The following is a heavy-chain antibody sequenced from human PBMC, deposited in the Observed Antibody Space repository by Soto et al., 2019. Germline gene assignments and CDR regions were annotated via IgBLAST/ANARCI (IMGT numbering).Heavy chain of an antibody. D-gene: IGHD6-13*01. V-gene: IGHV3-15*01. Sequence: EVQLVESGGGLVKPGGSLRLSCAASGFTFSNAWMSWVRQAPGKGLEWVGRIKSKTDGGTTDYAAPVKGRFTISRDDSKNTLYLQMNSLKTEDTAVYYCARGGGLTPSWSEARYGMDVWGQGTTVTVSS. CDR2: IKSKTDGGTT. J-gene: IGHJ6*02. CDR3: ARGGGLTPSWSEARYGMDV. CDR1: GFTFSNAW.